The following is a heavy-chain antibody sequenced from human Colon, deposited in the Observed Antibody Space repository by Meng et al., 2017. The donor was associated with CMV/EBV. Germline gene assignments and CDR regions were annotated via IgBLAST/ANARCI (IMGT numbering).Heavy chain of an antibody. CDR1: GFTFSSYG. D-gene: IGHD4-17*01. V-gene: IGHV3-30*02. CDR2: IRYDSAYK. Sequence: GSLRLSCAASGFTFSSYGMHWVRQAPGKGLEWVTYIRYDSAYKYSADSVQGRFTISRDNSKNMLYLQMNSLRPEDTAMYYCAKVGDGYGDYGSIDSWGQGTMVTVSS. CDR3: AKVGDGYGDYGSIDS. J-gene: IGHJ4*02.